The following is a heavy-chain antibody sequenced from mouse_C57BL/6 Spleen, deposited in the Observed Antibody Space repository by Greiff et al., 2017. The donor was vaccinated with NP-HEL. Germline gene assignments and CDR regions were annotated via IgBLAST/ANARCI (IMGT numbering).Heavy chain of an antibody. Sequence: EVQLQESGAELVRPGASVKLSCTASGFNIKDDYMHWVKQRPEQGLEWIGWIDPENGDTEYASKFQGKATITADTSSNTAYLQLSSLTSEDTAVYYCTTQGFAYWGQGTLVTVSA. J-gene: IGHJ3*01. CDR1: GFNIKDDY. V-gene: IGHV14-4*01. CDR2: IDPENGDT. CDR3: TTQGFAY.